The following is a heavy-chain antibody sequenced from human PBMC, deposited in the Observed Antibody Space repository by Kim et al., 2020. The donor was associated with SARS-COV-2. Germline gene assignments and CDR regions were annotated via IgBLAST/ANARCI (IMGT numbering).Heavy chain of an antibody. D-gene: IGHD1-26*01. Sequence: GGSLRLSCAASGFTFSSYAMHWVRQAPGKGLEWVAVISYDGSNKYYADSVKGRFTISRDNSKNTLYLQMNSLRAEDTAVYYCAREGIGGSYYGDYYYYGMDVWGQGTTVTVSS. CDR1: GFTFSSYA. V-gene: IGHV3-30*04. CDR3: AREGIGGSYYGDYYYYGMDV. J-gene: IGHJ6*02. CDR2: ISYDGSNK.